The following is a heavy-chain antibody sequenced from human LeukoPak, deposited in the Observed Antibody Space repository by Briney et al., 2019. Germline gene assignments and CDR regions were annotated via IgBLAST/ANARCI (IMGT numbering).Heavy chain of an antibody. CDR3: ARRQWVPAFDI. CDR2: IYYSGST. Sequence: SETLSLTCTVSGESISGFYWNWIRQPPGKGLEWIGYIYYSGSTNYNPSLKSRVAISIDTSKNQFSLKLSSVTAADTAVYYCARRQWVPAFDIWGQGTMVTVSS. D-gene: IGHD1-26*01. V-gene: IGHV4-59*08. CDR1: GESISGFY. J-gene: IGHJ3*02.